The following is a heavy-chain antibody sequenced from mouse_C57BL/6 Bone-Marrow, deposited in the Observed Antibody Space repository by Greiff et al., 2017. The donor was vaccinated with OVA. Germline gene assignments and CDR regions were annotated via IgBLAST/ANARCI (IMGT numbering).Heavy chain of an antibody. CDR3: AAGYDGFWFAY. CDR2: ISDGGSYT. J-gene: IGHJ3*01. CDR1: GFTFSSYA. V-gene: IGHV5-4*01. D-gene: IGHD2-3*01. Sequence: EVQVVESGGGLVKPGGSLKLSCAASGFTFSSYAMSWVRQTPEKRLEWVATISDGGSYTYYPDNVKGRFTISRDNAKNNLYLQMSHLKSEDTAMYYCAAGYDGFWFAYWGQGTLVTVSA.